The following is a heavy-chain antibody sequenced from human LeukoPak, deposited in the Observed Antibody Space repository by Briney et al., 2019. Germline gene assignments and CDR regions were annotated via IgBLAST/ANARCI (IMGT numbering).Heavy chain of an antibody. CDR3: ARLVVVAATVDY. CDR1: GFTFSSYA. J-gene: IGHJ4*02. V-gene: IGHV3-30-3*01. Sequence: GGSLRLSCAASGFTFSSYAMHWVRQAPGKGLEGVAVISYDGSNKYYADSMKGRFTISRDNSKNTLYLQMNSLRAEDTAVYYCARLVVVAATVDYWGQGTLVTVSS. D-gene: IGHD2-15*01. CDR2: ISYDGSNK.